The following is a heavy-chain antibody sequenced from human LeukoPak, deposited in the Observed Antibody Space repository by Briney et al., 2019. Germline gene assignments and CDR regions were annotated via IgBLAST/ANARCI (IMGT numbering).Heavy chain of an antibody. Sequence: PSETLSLTCAVYGGSFSGYYWSWIRQPPGKGLEWIGYIYYSGSTNYNPSLKSRVTISVDTSKNQFSLKLSSVTAADTAVYYCARGTYYYDSSGYYYVDWFDPWGQGTLVTVSS. D-gene: IGHD3-22*01. CDR3: ARGTYYYDSSGYYYVDWFDP. CDR1: GGSFSGYY. J-gene: IGHJ5*02. V-gene: IGHV4-59*01. CDR2: IYYSGST.